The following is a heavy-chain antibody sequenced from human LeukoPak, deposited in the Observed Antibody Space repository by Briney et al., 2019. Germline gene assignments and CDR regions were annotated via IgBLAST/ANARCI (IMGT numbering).Heavy chain of an antibody. Sequence: MHXVRQAPGQGXEXXGVINPSGGSTSYAQKCQGRVTMTRDMSTSTVYMELSSLRSDDTAVYYCAXXXXXXXXXXXXXXXTXXXXFDPWGXGXLVTVSS. J-gene: IGHJ5*02. CDR3: AXXXXXXXXXXXXXXXTXXXXFDP. CDR2: INPSGGST. V-gene: IGHV1-46*01.